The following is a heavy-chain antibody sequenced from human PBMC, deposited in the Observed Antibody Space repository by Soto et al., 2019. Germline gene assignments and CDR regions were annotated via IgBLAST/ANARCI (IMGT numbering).Heavy chain of an antibody. CDR2: IKQDGSEK. CDR3: AGSLKPGIAAYHD. D-gene: IGHD6-13*01. Sequence: EVQLVESRGGLVQPGGALRLTCAAAGFTFSTYWMTWVRQAPGKGLEWVANIKQDGSEKHYVDSVKGRFTISRDNAKNSLYLQMNSLRAEDTAVYYCAGSLKPGIAAYHDWGQGTLVTVSS. CDR1: GFTFSTYW. V-gene: IGHV3-7*01. J-gene: IGHJ4*02.